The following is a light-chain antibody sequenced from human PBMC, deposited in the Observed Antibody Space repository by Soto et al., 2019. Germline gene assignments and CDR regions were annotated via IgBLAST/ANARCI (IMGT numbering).Light chain of an antibody. Sequence: QSVLTQPASVSGSPGQSITISCTGTSRDIGSYNLVSWYQQHPGKAPKLMIYEGNKRPSGVSNRFSASKSGNTASLTISGLQAEDEGDYYCCSYAGFSAVVFGSGTKV. V-gene: IGLV2-23*03. CDR3: CSYAGFSAVV. CDR2: EGN. J-gene: IGLJ1*01. CDR1: SRDIGSYNL.